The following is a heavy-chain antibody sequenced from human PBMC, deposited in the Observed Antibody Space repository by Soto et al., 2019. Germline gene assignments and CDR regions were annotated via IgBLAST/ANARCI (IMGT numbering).Heavy chain of an antibody. V-gene: IGHV3-23*01. Sequence: PGGSPRLSCAASGFTFSKNAMSWVRQAPGKGLEWVSSISGNADSTYYADSVKGRLTISRDNSKNTLFLQMNSLRAEDTAVYYCAKSRQQLIGYYYYYGMDVWGQGTTVTVSS. CDR3: AKSRQQLIGYYYYYGMDV. CDR2: ISGNADST. D-gene: IGHD3-22*01. CDR1: GFTFSKNA. J-gene: IGHJ6*02.